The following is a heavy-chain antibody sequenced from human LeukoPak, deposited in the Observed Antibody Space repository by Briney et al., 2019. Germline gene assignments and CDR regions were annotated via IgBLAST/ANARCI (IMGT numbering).Heavy chain of an antibody. D-gene: IGHD2-21*02. CDR1: GFTFSSYA. Sequence: QPGGSLRLSCAASGFTFSSYAMRWVRQAPGKGLEWVSTISGSGGSTYYADSVKGRFTISRDNSKNTLYLQLNSLTAEDTAAYYCARGDRDPFDYWGQGTLVTVSS. CDR3: ARGDRDPFDY. V-gene: IGHV3-23*01. J-gene: IGHJ4*02. CDR2: ISGSGGST.